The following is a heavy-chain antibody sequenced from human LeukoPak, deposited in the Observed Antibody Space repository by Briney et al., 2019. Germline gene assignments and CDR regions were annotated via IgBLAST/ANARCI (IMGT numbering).Heavy chain of an antibody. CDR3: ARSPHRLAAAGMGGWVFDY. D-gene: IGHD6-13*01. J-gene: IGHJ4*02. V-gene: IGHV4-4*07. Sequence: SETLSLTCSVSGGSITNYHWSWVRQPAGKGLEWIGRFYTRGSTNYNPSLKSRVTMSLDTSKSQFSLKLASVTAADTAVYYCARSPHRLAAAGMGGWVFDYWGQGTLVTVSS. CDR1: GGSITNYH. CDR2: FYTRGST.